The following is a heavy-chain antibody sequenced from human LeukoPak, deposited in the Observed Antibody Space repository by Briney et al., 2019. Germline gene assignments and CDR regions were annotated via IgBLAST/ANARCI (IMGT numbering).Heavy chain of an antibody. D-gene: IGHD3-3*01. J-gene: IGHJ4*02. CDR2: IHYSGTT. V-gene: IGHV4-39*01. CDR3: ARRNDDAWGGYSTALDY. Sequence: SETLSLTCTVSGGSIGSSGYYWAWIRQPPGKGLEWIGRIHYSGTTYYNPSLKSRVTISLDTSKNQFSLKLSSVTAADTAVYYCARRNDDAWGGYSTALDYWGQGTLVTVSS. CDR1: GGSIGSSGYY.